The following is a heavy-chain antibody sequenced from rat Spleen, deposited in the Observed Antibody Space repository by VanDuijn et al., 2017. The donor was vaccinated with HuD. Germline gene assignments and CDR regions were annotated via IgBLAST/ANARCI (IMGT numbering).Heavy chain of an antibody. CDR3: ARPLHTTGILDYFDY. J-gene: IGHJ2*01. Sequence: EVQLVESGGGLVQPGRSLKLSCAASGFTFRNYGMAWVRQTLTKGLEWVATLSYDGHTTYYPDSVKGRFTISRDNAQNILYLQMDSLRSEDTATYYCARPLHTTGILDYFDYWGQGVMVTVSS. D-gene: IGHD1-7*01. V-gene: IGHV5-29*01. CDR1: GFTFRNYG. CDR2: LSYDGHTT.